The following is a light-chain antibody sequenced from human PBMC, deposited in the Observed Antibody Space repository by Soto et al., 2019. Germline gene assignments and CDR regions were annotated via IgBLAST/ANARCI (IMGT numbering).Light chain of an antibody. CDR1: HGIRND. J-gene: IGKJ1*01. CDR3: LQHNTYPRT. Sequence: DIQMTQSPSSLSASVGYRVTITCRSSHGIRNDLSWYQQKSVKAPKRLIYAASSLQFGVPSRFSGSGSGTEFTLTISSLQPEDFATYYCLQHNTYPRTFSQGTQVDIK. V-gene: IGKV1-17*01. CDR2: AAS.